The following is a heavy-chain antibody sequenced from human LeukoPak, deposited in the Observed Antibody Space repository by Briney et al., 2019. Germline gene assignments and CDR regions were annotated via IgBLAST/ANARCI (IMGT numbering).Heavy chain of an antibody. CDR3: ARASYRYFDWSEYYFDY. V-gene: IGHV1-2*02. D-gene: IGHD3-9*01. J-gene: IGHJ4*02. Sequence: ASVKVSCKTSGYTFTGNFMHWVRQAPGQGPEWMGWINPNNGDTNYAQKFQGRVTMTRDTSISTAYMELSRLRSDDTAVYYCARASYRYFDWSEYYFDYWGQGTLVTVSS. CDR2: INPNNGDT. CDR1: GYTFTGNF.